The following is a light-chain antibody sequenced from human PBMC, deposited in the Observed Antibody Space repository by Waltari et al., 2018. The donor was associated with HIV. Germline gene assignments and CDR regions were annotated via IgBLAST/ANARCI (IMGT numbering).Light chain of an antibody. V-gene: IGLV3-1*01. J-gene: IGLJ2*01. CDR1: SLSLKY. CDR3: QAWDTIREI. Sequence: YGLTHPPSMSVSPGQTANLTCPVDSLSLKYTCWYPQRPGQSPVLVIAADSKRPSGVPERFSGSNSGNISTLTIKGAQVIDEADYSCQAWDTIREIFGGGTKLHVL. CDR2: ADS.